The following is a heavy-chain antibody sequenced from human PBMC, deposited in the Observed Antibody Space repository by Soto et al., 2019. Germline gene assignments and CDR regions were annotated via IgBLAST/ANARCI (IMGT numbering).Heavy chain of an antibody. V-gene: IGHV1-18*01. CDR1: GYTSTCSG. CDR2: ISAYNGNT. Sequence: QVQLGQSGAEVKKPGASVKVACKAYGYTSTCSGISWVRQAPGQGLEWMGWISAYNGNTNYAQKLQGRVTMTTDTSTSTAYMELRSLRSDDTVVYYCARANDYGGKWGQGTLVTVFS. J-gene: IGHJ4*02. D-gene: IGHD4-17*01. CDR3: ARANDYGGK.